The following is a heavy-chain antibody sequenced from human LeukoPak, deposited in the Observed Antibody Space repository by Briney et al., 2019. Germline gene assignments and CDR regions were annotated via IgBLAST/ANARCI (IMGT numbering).Heavy chain of an antibody. Sequence: GGSLRLSCAASGFTFSSYGMHWVRQAPGKGLEWVAVISYDGSNKYYADSVKSRFTISRDNSKNTLYLQMNSLRAEDTAVYYCARGVAAFDYWGQGTLVTVSS. CDR1: GFTFSSYG. D-gene: IGHD6-6*01. V-gene: IGHV3-30*03. J-gene: IGHJ4*02. CDR3: ARGVAAFDY. CDR2: ISYDGSNK.